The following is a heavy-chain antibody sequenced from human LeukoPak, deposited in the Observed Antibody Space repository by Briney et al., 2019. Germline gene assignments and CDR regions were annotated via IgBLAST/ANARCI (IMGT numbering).Heavy chain of an antibody. Sequence: PGGSLRLACAASGFTFSSYGMHWVRQPPGEGLDWVGFIPYDGSNKYSADYVKGRFTTSRDTTRNALYLQMSSLRTDDAAVYYCAKDPPPRAAPFYYFDYWGQGTLVTVSS. D-gene: IGHD6-6*01. CDR3: AKDPPPRAAPFYYFDY. V-gene: IGHV3-30*02. J-gene: IGHJ4*02. CDR2: IPYDGSNK. CDR1: GFTFSSYG.